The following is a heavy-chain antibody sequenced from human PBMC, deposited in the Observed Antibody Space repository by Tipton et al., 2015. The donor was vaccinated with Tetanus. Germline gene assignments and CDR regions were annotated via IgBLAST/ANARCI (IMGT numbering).Heavy chain of an antibody. D-gene: IGHD2-2*01. Sequence: TLSLTCNVSGDSIRRSYWSWIRQPPGKGLEWIGYVFRSGSADYNPSLKSRVNISLDRSENQISLMLTSVTAADTAVYYCARVACSSTSCYSHYFDYWGPGSLVTVSS. J-gene: IGHJ4*02. CDR1: GDSIRRSY. V-gene: IGHV4-59*12. CDR3: ARVACSSTSCYSHYFDY. CDR2: VFRSGSA.